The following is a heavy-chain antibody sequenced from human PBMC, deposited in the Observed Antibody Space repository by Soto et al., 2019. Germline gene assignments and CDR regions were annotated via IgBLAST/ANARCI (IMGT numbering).Heavy chain of an antibody. J-gene: IGHJ4*02. D-gene: IGHD2-2*01. CDR3: TSVPTWCGSSSCYTECFDS. CDR2: ISAGGSDT. V-gene: IGHV3-23*01. Sequence: GGSLRLSCVASGFVFSDYAMSWVRQAPGKGLEWVSAISAGGSDTYYADSVKGRFTVSRVNSESTLYLQMNTLRAEDTAIYYFTSVPTWCGSSSCYTECFDSWGQCTPVT. CDR1: GFVFSDYA.